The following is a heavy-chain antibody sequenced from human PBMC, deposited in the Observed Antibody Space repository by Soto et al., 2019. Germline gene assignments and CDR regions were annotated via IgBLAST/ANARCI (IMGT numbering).Heavy chain of an antibody. J-gene: IGHJ3*02. D-gene: IGHD6-19*01. V-gene: IGHV4-34*01. Sequence: SETLSLTCAVYGGSFSGYYWSWIRQPPGKGLEWIGEINHSGSTNYNPSLKSRVTISVDTSKNQFSLKLSSVTAADTAVYYCARGREQWLVHAFDIWGQGTMVTV. CDR2: INHSGST. CDR3: ARGREQWLVHAFDI. CDR1: GGSFSGYY.